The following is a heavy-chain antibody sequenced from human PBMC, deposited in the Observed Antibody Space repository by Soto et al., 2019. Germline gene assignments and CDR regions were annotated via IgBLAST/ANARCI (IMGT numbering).Heavy chain of an antibody. J-gene: IGHJ3*01. CDR3: ARPRRSWSPFDAFDV. Sequence: EVQLVESGGSLVQPGESLTLSCAASGFMFSTYWMAWVRQAPGKGLVWVSRLNTDESTTNYADSVRGRFTISRDNAKNTVYLQMNSLRVEDTALYYCARPRRSWSPFDAFDVWGLGTMVTVSP. D-gene: IGHD2-8*02. CDR1: GFMFSTYW. CDR2: LNTDESTT. V-gene: IGHV3-74*01.